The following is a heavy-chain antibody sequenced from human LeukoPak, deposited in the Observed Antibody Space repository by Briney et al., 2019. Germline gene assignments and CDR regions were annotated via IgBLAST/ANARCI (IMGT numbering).Heavy chain of an antibody. CDR2: ISAYNGNT. V-gene: IGHV1-18*01. CDR1: GYTFTSYG. J-gene: IGHJ3*02. Sequence: ASVKVSCKASGYTFTSYGISWVRQAPGQGLEWMGWISAYNGNTNYAQKLQGRVTMTTDTSTSTAYMELRSLRSDDTAVYYCARVGYYDSSGYEGDAFDIWGQGTMVTVSS. D-gene: IGHD3-22*01. CDR3: ARVGYYDSSGYEGDAFDI.